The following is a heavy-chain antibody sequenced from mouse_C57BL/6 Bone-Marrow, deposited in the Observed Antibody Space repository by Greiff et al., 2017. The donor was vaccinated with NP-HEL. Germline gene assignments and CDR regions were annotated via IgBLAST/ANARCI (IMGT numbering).Heavy chain of an antibody. V-gene: IGHV5-9*01. CDR1: GFTFSSYT. J-gene: IGHJ3*01. Sequence: EVQRVESGGGLVKPGGSLKLSCAASGFTFSSYTMSWVRQTPEKRLEWVATISGGGGNTYYPDSVKGRFTISRDNAKNTLYLQMSSLRSEDTALYYCASLLEECFAYWGQGTLVTVSA. CDR3: ASLLEECFAY. D-gene: IGHD2-10*01. CDR2: ISGGGGNT.